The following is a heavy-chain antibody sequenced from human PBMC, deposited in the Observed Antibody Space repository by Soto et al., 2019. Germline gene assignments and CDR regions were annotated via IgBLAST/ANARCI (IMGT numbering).Heavy chain of an antibody. CDR1: GFTFISYG. D-gene: IGHD2-15*01. V-gene: IGHV3-30*18. Sequence: GGSLRLSCAASGFTFISYGMHWVRQAPCKGLEWVAVISYDGSNKYYADSVKGRFTISRDNSKNTLYLQMNSLRAEDTAVYYCAKERDIVVVVAPLDYWGQGTLVTVS. CDR2: ISYDGSNK. CDR3: AKERDIVVVVAPLDY. J-gene: IGHJ4*02.